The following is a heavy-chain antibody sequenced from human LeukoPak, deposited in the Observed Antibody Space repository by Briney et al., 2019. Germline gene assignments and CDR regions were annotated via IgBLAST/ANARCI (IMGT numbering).Heavy chain of an antibody. D-gene: IGHD3-9*01. CDR1: GFTFSSYA. J-gene: IGHJ4*02. CDR2: ISGSGGST. V-gene: IGHV3-23*01. CDR3: AKALSHNVYDILTGYYLDY. Sequence: GGSLRLSCAASGFTFSSYAMSWVRQAPGKGLEWVSAISGSGGSTYYADSVKGRFTISRDNSKNTLYLQMNSLRAEDTAVYYCAKALSHNVYDILTGYYLDYWGQGTLVTVSS.